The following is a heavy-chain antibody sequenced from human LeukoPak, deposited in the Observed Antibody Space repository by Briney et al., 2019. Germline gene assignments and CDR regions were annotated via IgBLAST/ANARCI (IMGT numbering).Heavy chain of an antibody. D-gene: IGHD6-13*01. V-gene: IGHV5-51*01. CDR1: GYRFTSYW. Sequence: GASLKISCKGSGYRFTSYWIGWVRRMPGKGLEWMGIIYPGDSDTRYSPSFQGQVTISADKSISTAYLQWSSLKASDTAMYYCARPAAGTESYYFDYWGQGTLVAVSS. CDR3: ARPAAGTESYYFDY. J-gene: IGHJ4*02. CDR2: IYPGDSDT.